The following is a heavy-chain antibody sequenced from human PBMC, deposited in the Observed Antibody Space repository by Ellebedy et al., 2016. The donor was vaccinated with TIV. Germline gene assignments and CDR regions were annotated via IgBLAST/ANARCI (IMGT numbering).Heavy chain of an antibody. CDR2: INSDGSST. CDR3: TRANIVVVPAAIGV. J-gene: IGHJ4*02. CDR1: GFTFSSHW. V-gene: IGHV3-74*01. D-gene: IGHD2-2*01. Sequence: GESLKISCAASGFTFSSHWMPWVRQVPGKGLVWVSRINSDGSSTSYADSVKGRFTISRDNAKNTLYLQMNSLRAEDTAVYYCTRANIVVVPAAIGVWGQGILVTVSS.